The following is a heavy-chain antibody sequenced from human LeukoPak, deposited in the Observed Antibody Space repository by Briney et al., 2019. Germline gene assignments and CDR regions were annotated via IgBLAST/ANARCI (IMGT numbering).Heavy chain of an antibody. Sequence: SETLSLTCTVSGYSISSGYDWGWIRPAPGKRLEWLGSMFHSGSTYYNRSLKSRVTISVDTSKKQFSLKLSSVTAADTAVYYCARANYYDSSGYSRGAFDIWGQGTMVTVSS. CDR2: MFHSGST. CDR3: ARANYYDSSGYSRGAFDI. D-gene: IGHD3-22*01. J-gene: IGHJ3*02. CDR1: GYSISSGYD. V-gene: IGHV4-38-2*02.